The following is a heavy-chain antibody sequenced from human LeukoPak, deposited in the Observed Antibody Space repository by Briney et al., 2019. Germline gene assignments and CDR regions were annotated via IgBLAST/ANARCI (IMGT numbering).Heavy chain of an antibody. J-gene: IGHJ4*02. V-gene: IGHV3-64D*06. D-gene: IGHD3-10*01. CDR2: ISSNGGST. Sequence: PGGSLRLSCSASGFTFSSYAMHWVRQAPGKGLEYVSAISSNGGSTYYADSVKGGFTISRDNSKNTLYLQMSSLRAEDTAVYYCVKDRGARGVIPNFDYWGQGTLVTVSS. CDR1: GFTFSSYA. CDR3: VKDRGARGVIPNFDY.